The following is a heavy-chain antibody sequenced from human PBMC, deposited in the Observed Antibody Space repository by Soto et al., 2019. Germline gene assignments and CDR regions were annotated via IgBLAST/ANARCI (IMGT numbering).Heavy chain of an antibody. Sequence: EVQLVESGGGLVLPGGSLRLTCAASGFTFGRHWMHWIRKTPGGGLVSISRVNPEATITDYADPVRGRFTISRDNAKSTLYLEMHSLSAEDTGVYYCARPKGAAYSAFDIWGQGTKVTVSS. J-gene: IGHJ3*02. D-gene: IGHD2-21*01. V-gene: IGHV3-74*01. CDR3: ARPKGAAYSAFDI. CDR1: GFTFGRHW. CDR2: VNPEATIT.